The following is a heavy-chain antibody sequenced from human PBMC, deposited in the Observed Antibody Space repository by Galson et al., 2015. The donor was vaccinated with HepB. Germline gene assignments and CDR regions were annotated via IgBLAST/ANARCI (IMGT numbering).Heavy chain of an antibody. D-gene: IGHD5-12*01. J-gene: IGHJ4*02. CDR1: GFTFSTYA. Sequence: SLRLSCAASGFTFSTYAMTWVRQAPGKGLEWVSSISGTGGSTHYADSVQGRFTISRDNSKNTLYLQMNSLRAEDTAIYYCAKQGLRLFDYWGQGTLVTVSS. V-gene: IGHV3-23*01. CDR2: ISGTGGST. CDR3: AKQGLRLFDY.